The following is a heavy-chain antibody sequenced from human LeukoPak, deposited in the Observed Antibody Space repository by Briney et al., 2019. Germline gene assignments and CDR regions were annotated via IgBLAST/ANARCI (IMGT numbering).Heavy chain of an antibody. J-gene: IGHJ6*02. Sequence: GGSLRLSCVASGFTVSNKYMSWVRQAPGKGLEWVSVLYNAGSTYYADSVKGRFTISRDNSKNTLYLQMNSLRAEDTAVYYCAKNQYYYYYGMDVWGQGTTVTVSS. CDR1: GFTVSNKY. V-gene: IGHV3-66*02. CDR3: AKNQYYYYYGMDV. CDR2: LYNAGST.